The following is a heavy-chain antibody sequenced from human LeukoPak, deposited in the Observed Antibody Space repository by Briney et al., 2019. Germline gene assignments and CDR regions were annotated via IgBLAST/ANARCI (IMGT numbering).Heavy chain of an antibody. CDR1: GFTFSSYA. CDR2: ISGSGGST. D-gene: IGHD3-3*01. CDR3: AKDRVLRFLEWLLNDAFDI. V-gene: IGHV3-23*01. Sequence: GGSLRLSCAASGFTFSSYAMSWVRQAPGKGLEWVSAISGSGGSTYYADSVKGRFTISRDNSKNTLYLQMNSLRAEDTAVYYCAKDRVLRFLEWLLNDAFDIWGQGTMVTVSS. J-gene: IGHJ3*02.